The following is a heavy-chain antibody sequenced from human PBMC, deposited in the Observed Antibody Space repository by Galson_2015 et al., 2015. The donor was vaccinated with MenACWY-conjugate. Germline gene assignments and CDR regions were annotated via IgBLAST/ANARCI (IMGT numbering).Heavy chain of an antibody. Sequence: SLRLSCAVSGFTFRQYVMRWVRQAPGTGLEWVAIISDSGAATHYIDSVKGRFTISRDNSKNTLYLQMSRLRAEDTALYYCAKDVYMDVWGKGSTVSVSS. CDR2: ISDSGAAT. J-gene: IGHJ6*03. CDR3: AKDVYMDV. V-gene: IGHV3-23*01. CDR1: GFTFRQYV.